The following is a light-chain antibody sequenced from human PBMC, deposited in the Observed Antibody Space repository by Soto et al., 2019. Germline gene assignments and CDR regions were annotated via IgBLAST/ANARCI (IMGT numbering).Light chain of an antibody. CDR1: QNIRGW. CDR3: QQYDSYSPT. Sequence: DIQMTQSPSTLSAFVWDRVTITCRASQNIRGWLAWYQQRPGKAPDLLIFEASRLEGGVPSRFSGSGSGTEFTLTIASLHPDDFATDYCQQYDSYSPTFGQGTRVEFK. V-gene: IGKV1-5*01. CDR2: EAS. J-gene: IGKJ1*01.